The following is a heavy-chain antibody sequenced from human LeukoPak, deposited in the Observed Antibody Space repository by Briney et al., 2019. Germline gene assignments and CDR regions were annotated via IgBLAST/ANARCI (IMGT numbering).Heavy chain of an antibody. CDR2: ISYSGST. V-gene: IGHV4-31*03. CDR3: ARDRPGSTAYDAFGI. D-gene: IGHD5-18*01. CDR1: GGSISSGGYY. Sequence: PSETLSLTCTVSGGSISSGGYYWSWIRQHPGKGLEWIGYISYSGSTYYNPSLKSRVTISVDTPENQFSLKLSSVTAADTAVYYCARDRPGSTAYDAFGIWGQGTMVTVSS. J-gene: IGHJ3*02.